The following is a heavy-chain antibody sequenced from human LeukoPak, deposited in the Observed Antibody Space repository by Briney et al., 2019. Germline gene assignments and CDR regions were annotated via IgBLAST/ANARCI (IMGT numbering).Heavy chain of an antibody. CDR1: GGSFSGYY. CDR2: INHSGST. D-gene: IGHD6-6*01. Sequence: SETLSLTCAVYGGSFSGYYWSWIRQPPGKGLEWIGEINHSGSTNYNPSLKCRVTISVDTSKNQFSLKLSSVTAADTAVYYCASLTPSIAARPTDYWGQGTLVTVSS. CDR3: ASLTPSIAARPTDY. J-gene: IGHJ4*02. V-gene: IGHV4-34*01.